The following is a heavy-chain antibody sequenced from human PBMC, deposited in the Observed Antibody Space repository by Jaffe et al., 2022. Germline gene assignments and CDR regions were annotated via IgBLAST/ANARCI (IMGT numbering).Heavy chain of an antibody. CDR1: GGSISSSSYY. D-gene: IGHD3-10*01. Sequence: QLQLQESGPGLVKPSETLSLTCTVSGGSISSSSYYWGWIRQPPGKGLEWIGSIYYSGSTYYNPSLKSRVTISVDTSKNQFSLKLSSVTAADTAVYYCASQLISDGGFDIWGQGTMVTVSS. J-gene: IGHJ3*02. CDR2: IYYSGST. CDR3: ASQLISDGGFDI. V-gene: IGHV4-39*01.